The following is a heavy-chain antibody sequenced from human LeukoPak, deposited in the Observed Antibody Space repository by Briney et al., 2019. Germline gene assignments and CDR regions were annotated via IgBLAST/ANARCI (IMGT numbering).Heavy chain of an antibody. CDR3: ARVVGFCSGGSCHGRFDP. CDR2: IYYSGST. J-gene: IGHJ5*02. D-gene: IGHD2-15*01. V-gene: IGHV4-59*01. CDR1: GGSITSFY. Sequence: SETLSLTCAVSGGSITSFYWSWIRQPPGKGLEWIGYIYYSGSTKYNPSLKSRVTTSVDMSKNQFSLKLSSVTAADTAVYYCARVVGFCSGGSCHGRFDPWGQGTLVTVSP.